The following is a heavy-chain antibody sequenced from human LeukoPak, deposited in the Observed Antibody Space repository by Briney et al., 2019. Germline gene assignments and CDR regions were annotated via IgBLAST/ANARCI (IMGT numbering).Heavy chain of an antibody. CDR2: IYHSGST. V-gene: IGHV4-39*07. CDR1: GGSISSSSYY. Sequence: SETLSLTCTVSGGSISSSSYYWGWIRQPPGKGLEWIGSIYHSGSTYYNPSLKSRVTISVDTSKNQFSLKLSSVTAADTAVYYCARNLWYSSSFDYWGQGTLVTVSS. D-gene: IGHD6-6*01. J-gene: IGHJ4*02. CDR3: ARNLWYSSSFDY.